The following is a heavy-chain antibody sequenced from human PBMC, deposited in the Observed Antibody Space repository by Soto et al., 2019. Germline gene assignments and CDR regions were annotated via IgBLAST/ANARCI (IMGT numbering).Heavy chain of an antibody. J-gene: IGHJ4*02. CDR2: INHSGST. CDR3: ARGPDPRGHY. D-gene: IGHD3-10*01. Sequence: QVLLQQWGAGLLKPSETLSLTCAVYGGSFSDYYWSWIRQPPGKGLEWIGEINHSGSTNYNPSLKSRVTMSVDTSKSQFSLKLSPVTAADTAVYYCARGPDPRGHYWGQGTLVTVSS. V-gene: IGHV4-34*02. CDR1: GGSFSDYY.